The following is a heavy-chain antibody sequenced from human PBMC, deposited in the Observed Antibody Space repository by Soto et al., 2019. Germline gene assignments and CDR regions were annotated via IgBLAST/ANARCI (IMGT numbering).Heavy chain of an antibody. V-gene: IGHV3-20*04. CDR3: ARDHRWGYEYGDYGDS. J-gene: IGHJ4*02. Sequence: EVYLVESGGGVVRPGGSLRLFCAASGFGFDEYGMSWVRQGPGKGLEWVSGINRHGDSTGYADSVKGRFTISRDNAKNSLYLEMNGLRAEDTAFYYCARDHRWGYEYGDYGDSWGQGTLVTVSS. CDR1: GFGFDEYG. CDR2: INRHGDST. D-gene: IGHD4-17*01.